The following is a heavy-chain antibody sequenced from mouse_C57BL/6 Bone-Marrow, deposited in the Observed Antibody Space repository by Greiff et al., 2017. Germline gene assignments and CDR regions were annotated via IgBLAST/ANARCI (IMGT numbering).Heavy chain of an antibody. CDR3: AREGYRGDFDY. CDR2: LDPSDSYT. D-gene: IGHD1-3*01. V-gene: IGHV1-69*01. CDR1: GYNFTSYW. Sequence: QVQLQQPGAELVMPGASVKLSCKASGYNFTSYWMHWVKQRPGQGLEWIGELDPSDSYTNYNQKFQGKSTLTVDKSSSTANMQLSSLTTENSAVYYCAREGYRGDFDYWGQGTTLTVSS. J-gene: IGHJ2*01.